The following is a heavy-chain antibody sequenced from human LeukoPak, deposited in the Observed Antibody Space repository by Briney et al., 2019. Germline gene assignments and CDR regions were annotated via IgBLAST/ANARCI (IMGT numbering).Heavy chain of an antibody. CDR3: ARGVPGF. Sequence: SETLSLTCAVYGGSFTDYHWSWVRQPPGKRLEWIGQISHIGTTKYNPSLNSRVTMSVDTSKKQFSLNLTSVTAADTAIYYCARGVPGFWGQGTLVTVSS. CDR2: ISHIGTT. V-gene: IGHV4-34*01. D-gene: IGHD3-10*02. J-gene: IGHJ4*02. CDR1: GGSFTDYH.